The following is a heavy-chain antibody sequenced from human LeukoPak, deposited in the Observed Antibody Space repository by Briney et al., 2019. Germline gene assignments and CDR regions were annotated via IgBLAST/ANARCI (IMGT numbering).Heavy chain of an antibody. V-gene: IGHV1-69*13. J-gene: IGHJ6*03. D-gene: IGHD6-19*01. Sequence: ASVKVSCKASGGPFSGYAISCVRQAPGQGLEWMGGIIPIFGAANYAQKFQGRVTITADESTITAYMELSSLRSEDTAMYCCARAPYSSGGSTNYYYYYYMDVWAKGPRSPSP. CDR3: ARAPYSSGGSTNYYYYYYMDV. CDR1: GGPFSGYA. CDR2: IIPIFGAA.